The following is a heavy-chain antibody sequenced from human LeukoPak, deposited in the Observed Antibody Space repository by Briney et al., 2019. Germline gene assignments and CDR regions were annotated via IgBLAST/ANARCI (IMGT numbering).Heavy chain of an antibody. D-gene: IGHD2-15*01. J-gene: IGHJ4*02. V-gene: IGHV1-69*05. CDR1: GCTFSSYA. Sequence: VASVKVSCKASGCTFSSYAISWVRQAPGQGLEWMGRIIPIFGTANYAQKFQGRVTITTDESTSTAYMELSSLRSEDTAVYYCARDSCSGGSCYWVHFDYWGQGTLVTVSS. CDR2: IIPIFGTA. CDR3: ARDSCSGGSCYWVHFDY.